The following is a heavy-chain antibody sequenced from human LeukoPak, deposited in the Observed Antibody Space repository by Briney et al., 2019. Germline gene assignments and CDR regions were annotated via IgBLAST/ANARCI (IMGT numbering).Heavy chain of an antibody. D-gene: IGHD3-22*01. CDR1: GFTFSSYA. V-gene: IGHV3-23*01. CDR3: AKAFTYYYDTSGYYHFDY. CDR2: ISGSGGST. J-gene: IGHJ4*02. Sequence: PGGSLRLSCEASGFTFSSYAMSWVRQAPGKGLEWVSAISGSGGSTYHADSVKGRFTISRDNSKNTLFLQMNSLRAEDTAVYYCAKAFTYYYDTSGYYHFDYWGQGTLVTVSS.